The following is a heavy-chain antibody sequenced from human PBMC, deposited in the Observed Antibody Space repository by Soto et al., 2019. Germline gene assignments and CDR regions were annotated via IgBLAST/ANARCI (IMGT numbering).Heavy chain of an antibody. V-gene: IGHV1-46*01. J-gene: IGHJ6*02. D-gene: IGHD1-26*01. CDR1: GYTFTSYY. Sequence: GASVKVSCKASGYTFTSYYMHWVRQAPGQGLEWIGIINPSGGSTSYAQKFQGRVTMTRDTSTSTVYMELSSLRSEDTAVYYCARGGELRARDYYYYGMDVWGQGTRVTVSS. CDR3: ARGGELRARDYYYYGMDV. CDR2: INPSGGST.